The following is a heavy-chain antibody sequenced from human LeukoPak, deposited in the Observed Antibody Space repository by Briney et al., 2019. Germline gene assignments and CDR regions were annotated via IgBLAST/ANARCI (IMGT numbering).Heavy chain of an antibody. CDR2: IKQDGSEK. J-gene: IGHJ4*02. Sequence: PGGSLRLSCAASGFTFSSYWMSWVRQAPGKGLEWVANIKQDGSEKYYVDSVKGRFTISRDNAKNSLYLQMNSLRAEDTAVYYCARGGRIYYYDSSGYYPFDYWGQGTLVTVSS. CDR3: ARGGRIYYYDSSGYYPFDY. CDR1: GFTFSSYW. D-gene: IGHD3-22*01. V-gene: IGHV3-7*01.